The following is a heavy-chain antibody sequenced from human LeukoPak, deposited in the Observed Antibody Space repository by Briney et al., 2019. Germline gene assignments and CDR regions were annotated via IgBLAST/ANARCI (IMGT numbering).Heavy chain of an antibody. CDR1: GFTFSSYG. J-gene: IGHJ6*03. D-gene: IGHD3-3*01. CDR2: IRYDGSNK. CDR3: AKDYDFWSGPMDV. Sequence: GGSLRLSCAASGFTFSSYGMHWVRQAPGKGLEGVAFIRYDGSNKYYADSVKGRFTISRDNSKNTLYLQMNSLRAEDTAVYYCAKDYDFWSGPMDVWGKGTTVTVSS. V-gene: IGHV3-30*02.